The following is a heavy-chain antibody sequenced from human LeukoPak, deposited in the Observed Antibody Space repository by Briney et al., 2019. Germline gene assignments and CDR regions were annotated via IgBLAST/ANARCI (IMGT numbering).Heavy chain of an antibody. Sequence: GGSLRLSCAASGFTFSDYWMHWVRQAPGKGLVWVSRISSDGSSTSYADSVKGRFTVSRDNAKNTLYLQMNSLRAEDTAVYYCARGVSEYYYDSSGYYTGSYDPWGQGTLITVSS. D-gene: IGHD3-22*01. CDR1: GFTFSDYW. J-gene: IGHJ5*02. V-gene: IGHV3-74*01. CDR2: ISSDGSST. CDR3: ARGVSEYYYDSSGYYTGSYDP.